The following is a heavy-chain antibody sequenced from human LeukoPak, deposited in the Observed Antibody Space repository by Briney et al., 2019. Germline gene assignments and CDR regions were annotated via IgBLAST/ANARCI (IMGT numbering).Heavy chain of an antibody. J-gene: IGHJ4*02. Sequence: ASVKVSCKASGYTFTSYAIHWVRQAPGQRLEWMGWISAGNGNTKXXXXXXGRVTFISNTSATTAFMELSSLRSEDAAAYYCARDSGSGNNDYWGQGTLATVSS. V-gene: IGHV1-3*01. CDR2: ISAGNGNT. D-gene: IGHD1-26*01. CDR1: GYTFTSYA. CDR3: ARDSGSGNNDY.